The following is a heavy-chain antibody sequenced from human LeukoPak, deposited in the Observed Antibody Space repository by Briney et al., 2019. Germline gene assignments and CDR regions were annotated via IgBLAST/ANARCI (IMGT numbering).Heavy chain of an antibody. CDR2: INAGNGNT. D-gene: IGHD4-17*01. Sequence: ASVKVSCKASGYTFTSYAMHWVRQAPGQRLEWMGWINAGNGNTKYSQKFQGRVTITRDTSAGTAYMELSSLRSEDTAVYYCARDGPPLTVISRADAFDIWGQGTMVTVSS. V-gene: IGHV1-3*01. CDR1: GYTFTSYA. J-gene: IGHJ3*02. CDR3: ARDGPPLTVISRADAFDI.